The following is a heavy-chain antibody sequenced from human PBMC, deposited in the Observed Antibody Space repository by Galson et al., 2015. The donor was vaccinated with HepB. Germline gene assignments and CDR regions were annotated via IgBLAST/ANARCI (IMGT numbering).Heavy chain of an antibody. CDR3: ARPNTYSYDSSGYYHYPFDY. J-gene: IGHJ4*02. CDR2: IIPVLDIA. D-gene: IGHD3-22*01. CDR1: GGTFSSYV. V-gene: IGHV1-69*04. Sequence: SVKVSCKASGGTFSSYVISWVRQAPGQGLEWMGRIIPVLDIANYAQIFQGRVTITADKSTSTAYMELSSLRSEDTAVYYCARPNTYSYDSSGYYHYPFDYWGQGTLVTVSS.